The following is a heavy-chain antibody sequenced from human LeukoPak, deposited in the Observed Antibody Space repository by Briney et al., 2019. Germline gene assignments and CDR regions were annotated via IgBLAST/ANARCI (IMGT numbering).Heavy chain of an antibody. CDR3: ARRTVTTLRYFDY. V-gene: IGHV3-21*01. Sequence: GGSLRLSCAASGFTFSSYSMNWVRQAPGKGLEWVSSISSSSSYIYYADSVKGRFTISRDNAKSSLYLQMNSLRAEDTAVYYCARRTVTTLRYFDYWGQGTLVTVFS. CDR1: GFTFSSYS. CDR2: ISSSSSYI. D-gene: IGHD4-17*01. J-gene: IGHJ4*02.